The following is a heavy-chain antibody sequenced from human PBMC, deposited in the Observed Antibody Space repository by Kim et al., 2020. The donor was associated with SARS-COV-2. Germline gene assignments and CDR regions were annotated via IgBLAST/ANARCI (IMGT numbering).Heavy chain of an antibody. Sequence: ASVKVSCKASGYTFTSYDINWVRQATGQGLEWMGWMNPNSGNTGYAQKFQGRVTMTRNTSISTAYMELSSLRSEDTAVYYCARALFPPITTGYPTEDAFDIWGQGTMVTVSS. D-gene: IGHD3-9*01. V-gene: IGHV1-8*01. CDR1: GYTFTSYD. CDR2: MNPNSGNT. J-gene: IGHJ3*02. CDR3: ARALFPPITTGYPTEDAFDI.